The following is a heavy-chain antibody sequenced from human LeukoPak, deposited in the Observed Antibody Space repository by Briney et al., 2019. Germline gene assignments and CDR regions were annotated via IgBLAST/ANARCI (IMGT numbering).Heavy chain of an antibody. D-gene: IGHD1-26*01. V-gene: IGHV3-30*18. CDR3: AKDLGGAII. CDR1: GFTFSSYG. Sequence: PGGSLRLSCAASGFTFSSYGMHWVRQAPGKGLEWVAVISYDGSNKYYADSVKGRFTISRDNSKNTLYLQTNSLRAEDTAVYYCAKDLGGAIIWGQGTMVTVSS. J-gene: IGHJ3*02. CDR2: ISYDGSNK.